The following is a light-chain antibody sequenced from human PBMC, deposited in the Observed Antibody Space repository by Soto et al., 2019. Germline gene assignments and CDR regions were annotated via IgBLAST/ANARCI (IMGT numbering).Light chain of an antibody. CDR2: AAS. V-gene: IGKV1-27*01. Sequence: DIQMTQSPSSLSASVGDRVTITCRASQGISTFLAWYQQKPGKVPTLLISAASTLQSGVPSRFSGSGSGTDFTLTITSIQPEDVATYYCQKYSSVITFGQGTRLEI. CDR1: QGISTF. CDR3: QKYSSVIT. J-gene: IGKJ5*01.